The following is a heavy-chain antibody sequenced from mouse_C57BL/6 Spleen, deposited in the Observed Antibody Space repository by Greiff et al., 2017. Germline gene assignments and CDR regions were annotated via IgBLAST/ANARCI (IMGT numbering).Heavy chain of an antibody. D-gene: IGHD4-1*01. CDR2: IDPSDSET. CDR1: GYTFTSYW. V-gene: IGHV1-52*01. J-gene: IGHJ4*01. CDR3: ARETDLDAMDY. Sequence: QVQLQQPGAELVRPGSSVKLSCKASGYTFTSYWMHWVKQRPIQGLEWIGNIDPSDSETNYNQKFKDKATLTVDKSSSTAYMQLSSLTSEDSAVYYCARETDLDAMDYWGQGTSVTVSS.